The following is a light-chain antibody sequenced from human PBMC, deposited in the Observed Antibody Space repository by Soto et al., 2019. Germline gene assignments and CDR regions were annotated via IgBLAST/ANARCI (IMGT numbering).Light chain of an antibody. Sequence: EIVMTQSPATLSVSPGESATLSCRASQSVSSNLAWYQQKPGQAPRLLIYGASTSATGIQARFSGSGSGTEFTLTISSLQSEDFAVYYCQQYNKWPPYTFGQGTKLEIK. CDR2: GAS. J-gene: IGKJ2*01. CDR1: QSVSSN. CDR3: QQYNKWPPYT. V-gene: IGKV3-15*01.